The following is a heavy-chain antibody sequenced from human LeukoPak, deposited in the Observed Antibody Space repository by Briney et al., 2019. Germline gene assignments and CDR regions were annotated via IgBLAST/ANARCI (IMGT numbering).Heavy chain of an antibody. Sequence: ASVKVSCKASGYTFTDYYMHWVRQAPGQGLDWVGWINPTSGATNYAQKFQGRVTMTRDTSNNTSYMELSRLRSDETAVYYCAREFRTTTWSFDAFDLWGQGTMVTVSS. J-gene: IGHJ3*01. CDR3: AREFRTTTWSFDAFDL. D-gene: IGHD1/OR15-1a*01. V-gene: IGHV1-2*02. CDR1: GYTFTDYY. CDR2: INPTSGAT.